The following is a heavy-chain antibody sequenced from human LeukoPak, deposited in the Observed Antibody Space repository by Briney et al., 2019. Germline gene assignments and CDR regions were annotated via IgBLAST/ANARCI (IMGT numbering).Heavy chain of an antibody. CDR3: ARATSDNSAYTSH. V-gene: IGHV4-59*01. Sequence: SETLSLTCTVSSASITNYYWSWIRQPPGKGLEYIGHIYYTGTTNYNPSLKSRVTMSVDTSKNQFSLSLISVTAADTAVYYCARATSDNSAYTSHWGQGTLVTVSS. CDR2: IYYTGTT. D-gene: IGHD3-22*01. J-gene: IGHJ4*02. CDR1: SASITNYY.